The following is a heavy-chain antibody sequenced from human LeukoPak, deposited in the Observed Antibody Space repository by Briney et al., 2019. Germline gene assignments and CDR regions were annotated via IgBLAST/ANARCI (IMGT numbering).Heavy chain of an antibody. J-gene: IGHJ4*02. CDR2: IYYSGST. Sequence: SETLSLTCTVSGGSISSISYYWGWIRQPPGKGLEWIGHIYYSGSTFYNPSLKSRVTISVDTSKNQFSLKLSSVTAADTAVYYCASTYYYDSSGYYYWGQGTLVTVSS. CDR3: ASTYYYDSSGYYY. D-gene: IGHD3-22*01. V-gene: IGHV4-39*07. CDR1: GGSISSISYY.